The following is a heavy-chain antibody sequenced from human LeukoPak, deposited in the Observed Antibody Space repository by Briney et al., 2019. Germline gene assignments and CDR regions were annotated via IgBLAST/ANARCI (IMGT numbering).Heavy chain of an antibody. D-gene: IGHD6-19*01. V-gene: IGHV3-66*02. CDR1: GFTVNSNY. CDR3: ARNPSYSSSLY. CDR2: IYSVGST. Sequence: QPGGSLRLSCAASGFTVNSNYMTWVRQAPGKGLERVSVIYSVGSTYYADSVRGRFTISRDNSKNTLYLQMNSLRAEDTAIYYCARNPSYSSSLYSGQGTLVTVSS. J-gene: IGHJ4*02.